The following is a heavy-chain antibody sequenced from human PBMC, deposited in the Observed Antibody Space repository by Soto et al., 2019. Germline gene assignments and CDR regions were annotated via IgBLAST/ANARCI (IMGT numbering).Heavy chain of an antibody. CDR2: IIPIFGTA. Sequence: ASVKVSCKASGGTFSSHAISWVRQAPGQGLEWMGGIIPIFGTANYAQKFQGRVTITADESTSTAYMELSSLRSEDTAVYYCASAAGTSAYAFDIWGQGTMVTVSS. CDR1: GGTFSSHA. J-gene: IGHJ3*02. D-gene: IGHD6-13*01. CDR3: ASAAGTSAYAFDI. V-gene: IGHV1-69*13.